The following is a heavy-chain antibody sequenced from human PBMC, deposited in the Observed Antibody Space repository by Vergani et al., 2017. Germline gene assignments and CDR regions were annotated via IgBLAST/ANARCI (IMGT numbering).Heavy chain of an antibody. Sequence: QVQLQESGPGLVKPSETLSLTCTVSGGSISSYYWSWIRQPPGKGLEWIGDIYYSGSTNYNPSLKRRVTISVDTSKHQFSLKLSSVTAADTAVYYCARGRYSSSSPGGWFDPWGQGTLGTVSS. D-gene: IGHD6-13*01. CDR2: IYYSGST. J-gene: IGHJ5*02. CDR1: GGSISSYY. CDR3: ARGRYSSSSPGGWFDP. V-gene: IGHV4-59*01.